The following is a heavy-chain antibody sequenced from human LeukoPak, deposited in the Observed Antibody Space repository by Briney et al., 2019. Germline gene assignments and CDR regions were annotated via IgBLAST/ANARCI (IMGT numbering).Heavy chain of an antibody. CDR2: IIPILGIA. CDR3: ARDFSMSSAMASHDAFDI. V-gene: IGHV1-69*04. J-gene: IGHJ3*02. D-gene: IGHD5-18*01. Sequence: ASVKVSCKASGGTFSSYAISWVRQAPGQGLEWMGRIIPILGIANYAQKFQGRVTMTRDTSTSTVYMELSSLRSEDTAVYYCARDFSMSSAMASHDAFDIWGQGTMVTVSS. CDR1: GGTFSSYA.